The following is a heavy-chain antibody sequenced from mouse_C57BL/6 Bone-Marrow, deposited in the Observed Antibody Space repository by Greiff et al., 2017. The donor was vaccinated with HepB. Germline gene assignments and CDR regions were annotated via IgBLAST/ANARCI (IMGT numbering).Heavy chain of an antibody. CDR3: TLYSNYFYWYFDV. CDR1: GFNIKDYY. Sequence: EVQLQQSGAELVRPGASVKLSCTASGFNIKDYYMHWVKQRPEQGLEWIGRIDPEDGDTEYATKFQGKATMTADTSSNTAYLQLSSLTSEDTAVYYCTLYSNYFYWYFDVWGTGTTVTVSS. J-gene: IGHJ1*03. V-gene: IGHV14-1*01. CDR2: IDPEDGDT. D-gene: IGHD2-5*01.